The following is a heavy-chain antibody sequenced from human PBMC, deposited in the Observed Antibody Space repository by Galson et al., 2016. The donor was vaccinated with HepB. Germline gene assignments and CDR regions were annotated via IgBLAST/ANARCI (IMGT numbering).Heavy chain of an antibody. Sequence: SLRLSCAASGFSFSSYSMNWVRRSPGKGLEWIGEIYQSGSTNYNPSLKSRVTISMDKSKNQFSLKLNSVTAADTALYYCARGHIRNTYYDGAFDYWGQGTQVTVSS. V-gene: IGHV4-4*02. CDR2: IYQSGST. J-gene: IGHJ4*02. CDR3: ARGHIRNTYYDGAFDY. D-gene: IGHD1-26*01. CDR1: GFSFSSYS.